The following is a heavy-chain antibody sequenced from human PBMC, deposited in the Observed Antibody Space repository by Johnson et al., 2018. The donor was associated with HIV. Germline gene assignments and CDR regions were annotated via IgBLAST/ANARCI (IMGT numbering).Heavy chain of an antibody. CDR3: AKYGGGDCGGFAFDI. CDR1: GFTFSNHW. CDR2: INQDGSQT. J-gene: IGHJ3*02. V-gene: IGHV3-7*01. D-gene: IGHD2-21*02. Sequence: VQLVESGGGLVQPGGSLRLSCAASGFTFSNHWMSWIRQAPGKGLEWVANINQDGSQTNHVDSVRGRFTISRDNAKKSFYLQMNNMRGEDTAVYFCAKYGGGDCGGFAFDIWGQGRTVTVSS.